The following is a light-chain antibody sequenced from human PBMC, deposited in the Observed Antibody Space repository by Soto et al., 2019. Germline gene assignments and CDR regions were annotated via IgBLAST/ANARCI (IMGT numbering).Light chain of an antibody. J-gene: IGKJ1*01. Sequence: AIQLTQSPSSLSASVGDRVTITCRASQGISSALAWYQQKPGKAPKLLIYDASSLESGVPSRFSGSGSGTDFTLTISSLQTEDFATYYCQQFNSYPLTFGQGTKVEIK. CDR2: DAS. CDR1: QGISSA. V-gene: IGKV1-13*02. CDR3: QQFNSYPLT.